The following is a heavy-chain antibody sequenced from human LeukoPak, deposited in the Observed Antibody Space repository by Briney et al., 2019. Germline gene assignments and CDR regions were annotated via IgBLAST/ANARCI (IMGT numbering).Heavy chain of an antibody. D-gene: IGHD6-6*01. CDR2: ISSSSGYI. J-gene: IGHJ5*02. V-gene: IGHV3-21*01. CDR3: ARDRIAARPGWFDP. Sequence: PGGSLRLSCAASGFTFNSYSMNWVRQAPGKGLEWVSSISSSSGYIYYADSVKGRFTISRDNAKNSLYQQMNSLRAEDTAVYYCARDRIAARPGWFDPWGQGTLVTVSS. CDR1: GFTFNSYS.